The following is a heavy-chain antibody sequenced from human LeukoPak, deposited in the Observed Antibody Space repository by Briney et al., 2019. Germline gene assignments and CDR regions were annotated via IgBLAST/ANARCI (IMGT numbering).Heavy chain of an antibody. Sequence: SETLSLTCTVSGGSISSSSYYWGWIRQPPGRGLEWIGSIYYFGSTYYNPSLKSRVTISVDTSNNQFSLKLSSVTAADTAVYYCARRAPYGSGSYYRSCYFDYWGQGTLVTVSS. CDR3: ARRAPYGSGSYYRSCYFDY. CDR2: IYYFGST. D-gene: IGHD3-10*01. V-gene: IGHV4-39*01. CDR1: GGSISSSSYY. J-gene: IGHJ4*02.